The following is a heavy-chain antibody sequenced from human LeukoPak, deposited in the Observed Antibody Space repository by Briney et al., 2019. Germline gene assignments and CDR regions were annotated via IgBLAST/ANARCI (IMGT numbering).Heavy chain of an antibody. V-gene: IGHV3-48*01. J-gene: IGHJ4*02. Sequence: GGSLRLSCAASGFTFSSYSMNWVRQAPGKGLEWVSYISSSSSTIYYADSVKGRFTISRDNSKNTLYLQMNSLRAEDTAVYYCAKVEYYYDSSGYYHPDDYWGQGTLVTVSS. CDR2: ISSSSSTI. CDR1: GFTFSSYS. D-gene: IGHD3-22*01. CDR3: AKVEYYYDSSGYYHPDDY.